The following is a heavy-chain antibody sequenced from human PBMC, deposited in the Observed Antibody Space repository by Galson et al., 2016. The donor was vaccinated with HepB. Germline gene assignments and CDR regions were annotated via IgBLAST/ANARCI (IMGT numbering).Heavy chain of an antibody. D-gene: IGHD3-3*01. J-gene: IGHJ4*02. V-gene: IGHV1-18*01. Sequence: SVKVSCKASGYTFTNYGINWVRQAAGQGLEWTGWNSAYNGNTVYAQKLQGRVTMTTDTSTSTAYMELRSLRSDDTAVYYCARDLENYDFWSGYYKCLDYWGQGTLVTVSS. CDR3: ARDLENYDFWSGYYKCLDY. CDR2: NSAYNGNT. CDR1: GYTFTNYG.